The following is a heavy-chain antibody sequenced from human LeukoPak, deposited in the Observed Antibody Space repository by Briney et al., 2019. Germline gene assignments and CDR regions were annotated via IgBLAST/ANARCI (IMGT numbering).Heavy chain of an antibody. D-gene: IGHD6-13*01. CDR2: ISGSGGST. J-gene: IGHJ6*02. V-gene: IGHV3-23*01. CDR3: ARGRGLWYFSYGMDV. Sequence: GGSLRLSCGASGFTFSSYAMSWVRQAPGKGLEWVSAISGSGGSTYYADSVKGRFTISRDNSKNTLYLQMNSLRAEDTAVYYCARGRGLWYFSYGMDVWGQGTTVTVSS. CDR1: GFTFSSYA.